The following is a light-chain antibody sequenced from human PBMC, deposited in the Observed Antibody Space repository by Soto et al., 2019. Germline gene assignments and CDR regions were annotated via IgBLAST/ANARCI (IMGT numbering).Light chain of an antibody. Sequence: DIQMTQSPSSLSASVGDRVTITCQASQDISNYLNWYQQVPGKAPKLLIYDASNLETGVPSRFSGSGSETDFTFTISSLQPEDFATYYCQQYDNLPLTFGGGTKVEIK. CDR1: QDISNY. CDR2: DAS. V-gene: IGKV1-33*01. J-gene: IGKJ4*01. CDR3: QQYDNLPLT.